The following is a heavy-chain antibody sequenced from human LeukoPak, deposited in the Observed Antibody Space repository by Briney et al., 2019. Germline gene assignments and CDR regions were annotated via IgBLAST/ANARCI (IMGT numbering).Heavy chain of an antibody. CDR1: GGSISSYY. V-gene: IGHV4-59*01. CDR2: IYYSGST. Sequence: SETLSLTCTVSGGSISSYYWSWIRQPPGKGLEWIGYIYYSGSTNYNPSLKSRVTISVDTSKNQFSLKLISVTAADTAMYYCARQSSWYLNWFDPWGQGTLVTVSS. D-gene: IGHD6-13*01. J-gene: IGHJ5*02. CDR3: ARQSSWYLNWFDP.